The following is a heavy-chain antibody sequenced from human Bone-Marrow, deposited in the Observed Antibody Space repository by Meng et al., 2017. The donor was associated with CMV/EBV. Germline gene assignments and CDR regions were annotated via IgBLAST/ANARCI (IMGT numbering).Heavy chain of an antibody. V-gene: IGHV1-2*02. Sequence: ASVKVSCKASGYTFTGYYMHWVRQAPGQGLEWMGWINPNSGGTNYAQKFQGRVTMTRDTSISTAYMELSRLRSDDTAVYYCARITQTYYYDSSGYENAFDIWGQGTMVTVSS. CDR1: GYTFTGYY. CDR2: INPNSGGT. D-gene: IGHD3-22*01. CDR3: ARITQTYYYDSSGYENAFDI. J-gene: IGHJ3*02.